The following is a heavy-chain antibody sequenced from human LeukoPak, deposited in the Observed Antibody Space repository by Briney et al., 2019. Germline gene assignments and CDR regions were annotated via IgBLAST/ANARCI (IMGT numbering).Heavy chain of an antibody. CDR2: IYYSGST. Sequence: PSETLSLTCTVSGGSISSYYWSWIRQPPGKGLEWIGYIYYSGSTNYNPSLKSRVTISVDTSKNQFSLKLSSVTAADTAVYYCARGRGYSYGYQHYYYYMDVWGKGTTVTVSS. D-gene: IGHD5-18*01. V-gene: IGHV4-59*12. CDR1: GGSISSYY. J-gene: IGHJ6*03. CDR3: ARGRGYSYGYQHYYYYMDV.